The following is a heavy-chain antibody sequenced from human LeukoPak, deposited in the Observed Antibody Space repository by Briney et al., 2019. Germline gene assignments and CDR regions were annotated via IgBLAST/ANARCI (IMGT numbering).Heavy chain of an antibody. CDR1: GYTFIAYY. Sequence: ASVKVSCKASGYTFIAYYMHWVRQAPGQGLEWMGWINPNSGGTNYAQKFQGRVSLTRGTSINTAYMELSSLRSDDTAVYYCARAAVTTGSIGTFDPWGQGTLVTVSS. J-gene: IGHJ5*02. CDR2: INPNSGGT. D-gene: IGHD1-1*01. V-gene: IGHV1-2*02. CDR3: ARAAVTTGSIGTFDP.